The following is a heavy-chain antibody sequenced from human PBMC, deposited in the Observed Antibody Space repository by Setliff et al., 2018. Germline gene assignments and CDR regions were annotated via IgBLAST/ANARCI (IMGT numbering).Heavy chain of an antibody. CDR2: IHYGGFF. V-gene: IGHV4-39*01. Sequence: PSETLSLTCTVSGGSFRSSRYYWGWIRQPPGKGLEWIGNIHYGGFFWYSPSLKSRVTISVDTSKNQFSLKVTSVTAADTSVYFCARGRNVAGRLLDAWGQGTPVTVS. CDR3: ARGRNVAGRLLDA. J-gene: IGHJ5*02. D-gene: IGHD6-6*01. CDR1: GGSFRSSRYY.